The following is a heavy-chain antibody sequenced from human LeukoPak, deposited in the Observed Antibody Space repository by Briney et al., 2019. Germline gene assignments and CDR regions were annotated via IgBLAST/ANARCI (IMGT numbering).Heavy chain of an antibody. J-gene: IGHJ6*02. D-gene: IGHD6-19*01. CDR3: ARGRSSGWLWYHYYGMDV. CDR2: MNPNRGNT. Sequence: GASVTVCCTASGYTFTSYDINWVRQATGQGLEWMGWMNPNRGNTGYAQKFQGRVTLTRNTSISTAYMELSSLRSADTAVYYCARGRSSGWLWYHYYGMDVCGQGTTVTVSS. CDR1: GYTFTSYD. V-gene: IGHV1-8*01.